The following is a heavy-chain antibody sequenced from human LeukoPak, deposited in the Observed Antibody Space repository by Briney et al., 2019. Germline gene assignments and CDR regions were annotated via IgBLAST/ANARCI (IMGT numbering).Heavy chain of an antibody. D-gene: IGHD3-16*02. CDR2: IKEDGSEK. J-gene: IGHJ3*02. CDR1: GFRFSGYW. CDR3: ARVPAGVIGMKDAFDI. Sequence: GGSLGLSCVASGFRFSGYWMTWVRQAPGKGLEWVANIKEDGSEKDYVDSVKGRFTISRDNTKNSLYLQMNSLRAEDTAVYYCARVPAGVIGMKDAFDIWGQGTMVTVSP. V-gene: IGHV3-7*01.